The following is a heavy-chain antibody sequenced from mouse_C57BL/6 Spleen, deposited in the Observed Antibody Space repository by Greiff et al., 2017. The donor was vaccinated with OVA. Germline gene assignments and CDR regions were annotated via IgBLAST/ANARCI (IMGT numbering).Heavy chain of an antibody. Sequence: QVQLQQSGPELVKPGASVKISCKASGYAFSSSWMNWVKQRPGTGLEWIGRIYPGDGDTNYNGKFKGKATLTADKSSSTAYMQLSSLTSEDSAVYFCANIYDGYYVWAYWGQGTLVTVSA. J-gene: IGHJ3*01. D-gene: IGHD2-3*01. CDR3: ANIYDGYYVWAY. CDR1: GYAFSSSW. CDR2: IYPGDGDT. V-gene: IGHV1-82*01.